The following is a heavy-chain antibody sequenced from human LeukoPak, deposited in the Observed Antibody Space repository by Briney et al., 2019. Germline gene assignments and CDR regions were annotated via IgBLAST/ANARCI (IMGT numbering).Heavy chain of an antibody. Sequence: GGSLRLSCAASGFTLSTYWMSWVRQAPGKGLEWVANIKPDGSEGSYVDSVKGRFTISRDNADNSLYLQMTSLRAEDTAVYYCAREMDFDYWGQGTLVTISS. J-gene: IGHJ4*02. D-gene: IGHD2-8*01. V-gene: IGHV3-7*04. CDR3: AREMDFDY. CDR1: GFTLSTYW. CDR2: IKPDGSEG.